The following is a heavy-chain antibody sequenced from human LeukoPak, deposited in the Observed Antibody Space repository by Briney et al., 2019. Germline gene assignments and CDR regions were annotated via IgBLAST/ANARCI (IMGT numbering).Heavy chain of an antibody. CDR3: ARHPHKGDNWFDP. Sequence: PSETMPLTCTVSGGSISSSSYYWGWIRQPPGKGLEWIGSIYYSGSTYYNPSLKSRVTISVDTSKNQFSLKLSSVTAADTAVYYCARHPHKGDNWFDPWGQGTLVTVSS. V-gene: IGHV4-39*01. CDR1: GGSISSSSYY. CDR2: IYYSGST. J-gene: IGHJ5*02.